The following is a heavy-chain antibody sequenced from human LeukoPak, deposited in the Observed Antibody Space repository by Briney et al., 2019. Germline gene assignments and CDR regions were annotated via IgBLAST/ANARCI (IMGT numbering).Heavy chain of an antibody. V-gene: IGHV3-30*04. CDR1: GFTFSSYA. J-gene: IGHJ4*02. Sequence: PGRSLRLSCAASGFTFSSYAMHWGRQAPGKGLEWVAVISYDGSNKYYADSVKGRFTISRDNSKNTLYLQMNSLRAEDTAVYYCARVNPIWGSGSYYNNDEAYWGQGTLVTVSS. D-gene: IGHD3-10*01. CDR3: ARVNPIWGSGSYYNNDEAY. CDR2: ISYDGSNK.